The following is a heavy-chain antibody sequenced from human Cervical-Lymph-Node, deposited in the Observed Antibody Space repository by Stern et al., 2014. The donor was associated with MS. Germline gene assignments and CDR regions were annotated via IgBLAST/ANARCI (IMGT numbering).Heavy chain of an antibody. J-gene: IGHJ6*02. D-gene: IGHD3-10*01. CDR3: ARGRGYYYYSYIDV. CDR1: GGTFNSYT. V-gene: IGHV1-69*01. CDR2: FMPMLGTA. Sequence: QVQLVQSGAEVKKPGSSVKVSCTASGGTFNSYTLRWVRQAPGHVLEWMGGFMPMLGTANYAQKFQGRVTITADESTSTSNMELSSLRSDDTAVYYCARGRGYYYYSYIDVWGQGTTVTVSS.